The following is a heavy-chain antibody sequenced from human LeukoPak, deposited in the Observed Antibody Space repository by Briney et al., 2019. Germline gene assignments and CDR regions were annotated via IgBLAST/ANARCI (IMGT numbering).Heavy chain of an antibody. V-gene: IGHV3-30*02. Sequence: GGSLRLSCAASGFTFSSYGMHWVRQAPGKGLEWVAFIRYDGSNKYYADSVKGRVTISRDNSKNTLYLQMNSLRAEDTAVYYCAKERRAVAGTWVANFDYWGQGTLVTVSS. J-gene: IGHJ4*02. D-gene: IGHD6-19*01. CDR2: IRYDGSNK. CDR1: GFTFSSYG. CDR3: AKERRAVAGTWVANFDY.